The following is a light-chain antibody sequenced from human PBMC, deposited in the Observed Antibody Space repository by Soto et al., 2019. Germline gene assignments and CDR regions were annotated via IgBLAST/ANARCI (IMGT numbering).Light chain of an antibody. Sequence: EIVLTQSPATLSLSPGERATLSCRASQSVGTYLAWYQQKPGQSPRLLIYDASNRATGIPARFSGSGSGTDFTLTISSLEPDDFAVYYCQQRSNWPPFTLGPGTKVEIK. V-gene: IGKV3-11*01. J-gene: IGKJ3*01. CDR2: DAS. CDR3: QQRSNWPPFT. CDR1: QSVGTY.